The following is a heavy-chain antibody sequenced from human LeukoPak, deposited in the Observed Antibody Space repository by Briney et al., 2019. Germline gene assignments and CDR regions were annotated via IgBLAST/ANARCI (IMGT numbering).Heavy chain of an antibody. CDR2: TNRNGGST. Sequence: GGSLRLSCEASGFTFDDYGMSWVRQPPGKGLEWVSGTNRNGGSTDYADSVKGRFTISRDNAKNSHFLQMNSLRVEDTALYYCARGFRNGPFDCWGQGTLVTVSS. V-gene: IGHV3-20*04. D-gene: IGHD2-8*01. J-gene: IGHJ4*02. CDR1: GFTFDDYG. CDR3: ARGFRNGPFDC.